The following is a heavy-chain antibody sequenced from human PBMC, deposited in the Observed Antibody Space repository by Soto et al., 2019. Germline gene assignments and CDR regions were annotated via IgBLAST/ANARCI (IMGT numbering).Heavy chain of an antibody. CDR2: ISRSGDRT. Sequence: EVQLVESGEGLVQPGGSLRLSCAASGFTFSCYNIHWIRQAPGKGLEFVSAISRSGDRTYYADSVKGRFTITRDNSKNTVWLQMGSLRAEDMAVYYCARARCSSGQCYYFDYWGRGALVSVSS. CDR1: GFTFSCYN. J-gene: IGHJ4*02. CDR3: ARARCSSGQCYYFDY. D-gene: IGHD2-15*01. V-gene: IGHV3-64*02.